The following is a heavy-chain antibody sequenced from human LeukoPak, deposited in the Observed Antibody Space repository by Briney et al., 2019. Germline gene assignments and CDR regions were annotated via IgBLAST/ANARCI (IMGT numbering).Heavy chain of an antibody. D-gene: IGHD5-18*01. CDR2: IYYSGST. CDR3: ARGCSYASMYYFDY. CDR1: GGSISTYY. Sequence: SETLSLTCTVSGGSISTYYWSWIRQPPGKGLEWIGYIYYSGSTNYNPSLKSRVTISVDTSKNQFSLKVSSVTAADTAVYYCARGCSYASMYYFDYWGQGTLVTVSS. V-gene: IGHV4-59*01. J-gene: IGHJ4*02.